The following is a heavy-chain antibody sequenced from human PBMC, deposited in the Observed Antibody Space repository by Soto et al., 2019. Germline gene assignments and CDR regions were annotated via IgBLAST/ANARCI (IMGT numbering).Heavy chain of an antibody. V-gene: IGHV1-69*13. Sequence: SVKVSCKASGGTFSSYAISWVRQAPGQGLEWMGGIIPIFGTANYAQKFQGRVTITADEFTTTAYMELSSLRSEDTAVYYCARDLKRYHDRSGYGYYYYGMDVWGQGTTVTVSS. CDR2: IIPIFGTA. D-gene: IGHD3-22*01. CDR1: GGTFSSYA. CDR3: ARDLKRYHDRSGYGYYYYGMDV. J-gene: IGHJ6*02.